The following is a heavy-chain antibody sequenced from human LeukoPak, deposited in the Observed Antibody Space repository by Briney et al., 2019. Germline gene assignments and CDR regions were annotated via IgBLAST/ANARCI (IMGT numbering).Heavy chain of an antibody. Sequence: GGSLRLSCAASGFIFSAYTMNWVSHAPGKGLERVSSISSSSTYKYYADSVKGRFTISRDNAQNSVYLQMNSLRAEDTAVYYCARVAQYYYDSSGYYCPDYWGQGTLVTVSS. J-gene: IGHJ4*02. V-gene: IGHV3-21*01. CDR2: ISSSSTYK. CDR1: GFIFSAYT. CDR3: ARVAQYYYDSSGYYCPDY. D-gene: IGHD3-22*01.